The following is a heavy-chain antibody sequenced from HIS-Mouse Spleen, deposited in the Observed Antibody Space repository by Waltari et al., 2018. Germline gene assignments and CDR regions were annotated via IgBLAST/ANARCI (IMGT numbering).Heavy chain of an antibody. CDR3: ARDTKNLDCSSTSCRNAFDI. V-gene: IGHV4-39*07. CDR2: IYYSGST. D-gene: IGHD2-2*01. CDR1: GGSLSRSSYY. Sequence: QLQLQESGPGLVKPSETLSLTCTVSGGSLSRSSYYLGWIRQSPGKGLEWIGSIYYSGSTYYNPSLKSRVTISVDTSKNQFSLKLSSVTAADTAVYYCARDTKNLDCSSTSCRNAFDIWGRDNGHRLF. J-gene: IGHJ3*02.